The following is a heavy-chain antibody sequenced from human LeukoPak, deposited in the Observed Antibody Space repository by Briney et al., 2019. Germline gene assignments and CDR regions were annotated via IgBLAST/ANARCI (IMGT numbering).Heavy chain of an antibody. J-gene: IGHJ4*02. V-gene: IGHV3-30*18. CDR3: AKDRAVVVVIATLDY. CDR1: GFTFSSHG. D-gene: IGHD2-21*01. Sequence: PGRSLRLSCAASGFTFSSHGMHWVRQAPGKGLEWVAVITYDGSNKYYTDSVQGRFNISRDNSKNTLYLQMNSLRAEDTAVYYCAKDRAVVVVIATLDYWGQGTLVTVSS. CDR2: ITYDGSNK.